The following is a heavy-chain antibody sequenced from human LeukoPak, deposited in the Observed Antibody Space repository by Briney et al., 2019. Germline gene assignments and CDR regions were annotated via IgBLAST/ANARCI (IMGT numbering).Heavy chain of an antibody. V-gene: IGHV3-48*01. Sequence: PGGSLRLSCAASGFSFGTYNMNWVRQAPGKGLEWVSHISSRSGTIYYADSVRGRFTISRDNAKDSLVLQMNSLRAEDTAVYYCAKVLGEHYYYYYYMDVWGKGTTVTVSS. D-gene: IGHD1-1*01. J-gene: IGHJ6*03. CDR3: AKVLGEHYYYYYYMDV. CDR2: ISSRSGTI. CDR1: GFSFGTYN.